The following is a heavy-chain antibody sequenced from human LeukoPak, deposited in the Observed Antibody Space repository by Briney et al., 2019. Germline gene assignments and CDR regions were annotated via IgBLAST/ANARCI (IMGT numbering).Heavy chain of an antibody. D-gene: IGHD2-15*01. V-gene: IGHV3-7*01. Sequence: AGGSLRLSCAASGFTFSGYLMSWVRQAPGKGLEWVANIKEKGSEKYYVDSVKGRFIISRDNAKNSLYLQMNSLRAEDTAVYYCARDSSAAPHSYWGQGTLVTVFS. CDR2: IKEKGSEK. CDR1: GFTFSGYL. CDR3: ARDSSAAPHSY. J-gene: IGHJ4*02.